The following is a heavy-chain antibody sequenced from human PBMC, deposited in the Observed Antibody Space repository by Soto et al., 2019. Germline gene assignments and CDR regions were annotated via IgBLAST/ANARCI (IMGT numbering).Heavy chain of an antibody. CDR3: ARVGCSGGSCYSALYYYYYYMDV. CDR2: IWYDGSNK. Sequence: GGSLRLSCAASGFTFSSYGMHWVRQAPGKGLEWVAVIWYDGSNKYYADSVKGRFTISRDNSKNTLYLQMNSLRAEDTAVYYCARVGCSGGSCYSALYYYYYYMDVWGKGTTVTVSS. CDR1: GFTFSSYG. J-gene: IGHJ6*03. V-gene: IGHV3-33*01. D-gene: IGHD2-15*01.